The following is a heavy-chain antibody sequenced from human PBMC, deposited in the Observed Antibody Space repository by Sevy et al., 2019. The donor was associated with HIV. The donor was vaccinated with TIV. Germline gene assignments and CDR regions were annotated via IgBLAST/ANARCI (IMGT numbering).Heavy chain of an antibody. CDR2: SGST. J-gene: IGHJ4*02. CDR3: ARGGPNQHQLDYFDY. V-gene: IGHV4-59*01. D-gene: IGHD6-13*01. Sequence: SETLSLTCTVSGVSISNYYWAWNRQPPGKGLECVGFSGSTNYNPSLKSRVTTSVDTSKNHFSLKLSSVTVADTAIYYCARGGPNQHQLDYFDYWGQGTLVTVSS. CDR1: GVSISNYY.